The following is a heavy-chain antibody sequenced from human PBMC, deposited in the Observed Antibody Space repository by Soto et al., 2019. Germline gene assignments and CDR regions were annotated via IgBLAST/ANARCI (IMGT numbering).Heavy chain of an antibody. CDR2: IYYSGST. D-gene: IGHD6-13*01. J-gene: IGHJ4*02. CDR3: ARDKGGSTFDY. V-gene: IGHV4-59*01. CDR1: GGSISSYY. Sequence: SETLSLTCTVSGGSISSYYWSWIRQPPGKGLEWIGYIYYSGSTNYNPSLKSRVTISVDTSKNQFSLKLSSVTAADTAVYYCARDKGGSTFDYWGQGTLVTVSS.